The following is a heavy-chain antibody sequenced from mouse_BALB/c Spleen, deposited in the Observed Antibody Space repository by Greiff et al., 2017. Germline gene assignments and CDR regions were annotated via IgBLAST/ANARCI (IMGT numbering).Heavy chain of an antibody. J-gene: IGHJ3*01. Sequence: EVMLVESGGGLVKPGGSLKLSCAASGFTFSSYAMSWVRQTPEKRLEWVASISSGGSTYYPDSVKGRFTISRDNARNILYLQMSSLRSEDTAMYYCARGYYYDYEWCAYGGQGTLVTGSA. V-gene: IGHV5-6-5*01. CDR1: GFTFSSYA. CDR3: ARGYYYDYEWCAY. D-gene: IGHD2-4*01. CDR2: ISSGGST.